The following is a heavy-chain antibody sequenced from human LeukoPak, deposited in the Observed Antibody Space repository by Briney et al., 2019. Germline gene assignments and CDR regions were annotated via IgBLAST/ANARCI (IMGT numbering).Heavy chain of an antibody. D-gene: IGHD3-9*01. V-gene: IGHV4-39*01. CDR2: IYYSGST. Sequence: SETLSLTCTVSGGSISSSSYYWGWIRQPPGKGLEWIGSIYYSGSTYYNPSLKSRVTISVDTSKNQFSLKLSSVTAADTAVYYCAREAQATTYYDILTGRFKLNWFDPWGQGTLVTVSS. CDR3: AREAQATTYYDILTGRFKLNWFDP. J-gene: IGHJ5*02. CDR1: GGSISSSSYY.